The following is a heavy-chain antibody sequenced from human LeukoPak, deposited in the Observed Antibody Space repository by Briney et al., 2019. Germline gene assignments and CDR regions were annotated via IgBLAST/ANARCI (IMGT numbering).Heavy chain of an antibody. V-gene: IGHV3-23*01. D-gene: IGHD6-13*01. CDR2: ISGSGGST. J-gene: IGHJ4*02. CDR1: GFTFSSYA. Sequence: PGGSLRLSCAASGFTFSSYAMSWVRQAPGKGLEWVSAISGSGGSTYYADSVKGRFTISRDNSKNTLYLQMNSLRAEDTAVYYCAKVGSSSWYKDPAGPGDFDYWGRGTLVTVSS. CDR3: AKVGSSSWYKDPAGPGDFDY.